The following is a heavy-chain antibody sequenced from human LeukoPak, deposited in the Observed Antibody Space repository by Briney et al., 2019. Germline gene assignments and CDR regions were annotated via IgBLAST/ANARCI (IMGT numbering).Heavy chain of an antibody. Sequence: PSETLSLTCTVSGXSMTSYYWSWVRQPPGKGLEWIGNIHNSGTGNYHSSLMSRVTMSIDTSKNLFSLNLNSVTAADTAVYYCAGWVWTVSRVEYFENWGQGTLVTVSS. V-gene: IGHV4-59*01. CDR2: IHNSGTG. J-gene: IGHJ1*01. CDR3: AGWVWTVSRVEYFEN. CDR1: GXSMTSYY. D-gene: IGHD3/OR15-3a*01.